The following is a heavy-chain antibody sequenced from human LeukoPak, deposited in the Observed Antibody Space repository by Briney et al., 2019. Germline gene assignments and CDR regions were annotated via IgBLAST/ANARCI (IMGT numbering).Heavy chain of an antibody. CDR1: GYTFTSYG. D-gene: IGHD2-8*02. CDR2: ISAYNGNT. J-gene: IGHJ4*02. CDR3: AKVGHPTDIVLVPAAHSDLGTFDH. V-gene: IGHV1-18*01. Sequence: ASVKVSCKASGYTFTSYGISWVRQAPGQGLEWMGWISAYNGNTNYAQKIQGRVTMTTDTSTSTAYMELRSLKFDDTAVYYCAKVGHPTDIVLVPAAHSDLGTFDHWGQGTLVTVSS.